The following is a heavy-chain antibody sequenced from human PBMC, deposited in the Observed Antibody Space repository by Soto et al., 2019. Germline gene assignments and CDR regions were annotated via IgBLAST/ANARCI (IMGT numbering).Heavy chain of an antibody. CDR3: ARDIASYAYGEGY. CDR1: DGSIRRGAYY. V-gene: IGHV4-31*03. Sequence: SEPISHPCTVSDGSIRRGAYYWNWKKQPAGKGLEWIGYIYSSGTTYYNPSLKSRATISVETSKNQFSLKLSSVTAADTAVYYCARDIASYAYGEGYCGQGIQVTGSS. J-gene: IGHJ4*02. D-gene: IGHD4-17*01. CDR2: IYSSGTT.